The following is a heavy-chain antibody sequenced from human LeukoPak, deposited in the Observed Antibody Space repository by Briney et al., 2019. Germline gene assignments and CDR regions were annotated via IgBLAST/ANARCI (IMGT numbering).Heavy chain of an antibody. D-gene: IGHD1-1*01. Sequence: SETLSLTCTVSGGSIGSDDYYWSWIRQPPGQGLEWIGEINHSGSTNYNPSLKSRVTISVDTSKNQFSLKLSSVTAADTAVYYCARKERHWYFDLWGRGTLVTVSS. J-gene: IGHJ2*01. CDR3: ARKERHWYFDL. V-gene: IGHV4-30-4*01. CDR2: INHSGST. CDR1: GGSIGSDDYY.